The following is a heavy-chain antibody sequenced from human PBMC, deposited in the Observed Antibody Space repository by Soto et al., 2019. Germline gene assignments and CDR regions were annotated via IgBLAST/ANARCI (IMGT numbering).Heavy chain of an antibody. J-gene: IGHJ6*02. CDR3: ARILGHHAYGMDV. V-gene: IGHV2-70*01. CDR1: GFSLSTSGMC. Sequence: TLTLTCTFSGFSLSTSGMCVSWIRQPPGKAREWLALIDWDEDKYYSTSLKTRLTISKDTSKNQVVLTMTNMDPVDTATYYCARILGHHAYGMDVWGQGTTVTVSS. CDR2: IDWDEDK.